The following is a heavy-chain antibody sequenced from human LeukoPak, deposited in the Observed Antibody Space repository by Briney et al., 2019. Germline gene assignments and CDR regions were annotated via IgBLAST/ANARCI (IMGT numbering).Heavy chain of an antibody. CDR1: GGSISSYY. V-gene: IGHV4-59*12. CDR2: IYYSGST. CDR3: ARDFSAAFDI. Sequence: SETLSLTCIVSGGSISSYYWSWIRQPPGKGLEWIGYIYYSGSTSYSPSLKSRVTISVDTSKNQFSLKLSSVTAADTAVYYCARDFSAAFDIWGQGTMVTVSS. J-gene: IGHJ3*02.